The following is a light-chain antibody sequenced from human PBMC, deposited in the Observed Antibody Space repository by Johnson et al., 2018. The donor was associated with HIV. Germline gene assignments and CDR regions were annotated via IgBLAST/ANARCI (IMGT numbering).Light chain of an antibody. CDR3: GKWDNSLGVFFV. CDR2: ENN. V-gene: IGLV1-51*02. Sequence: QSVLTQPPSVSAAPGQKVTISCSGSSSNIGNNHVSWYQHFSGTAPKLLIYENNKRPSGIPDRFSGSKSGTSATLGITGLQTGDEADYYSGKWDNSLGVFFVVGTGTEVTVL. J-gene: IGLJ1*01. CDR1: SSNIGNNH.